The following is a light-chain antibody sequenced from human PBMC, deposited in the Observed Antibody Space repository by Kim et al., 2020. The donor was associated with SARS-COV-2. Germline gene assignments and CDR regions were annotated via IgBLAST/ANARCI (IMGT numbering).Light chain of an antibody. J-gene: IGKJ2*01. CDR1: KSRSSEY. CDR2: GAS. V-gene: IGKV3-20*01. Sequence: GERDTDSCMASKSRSSEYFAWYQRTTGQAPRRLIFGASSRAAGIPDRFSGSGSGTDFTLTISRREPEDCAVYYCQQYTRSPQAYTFGQGTKLEI. CDR3: QQYTRSPQAYT.